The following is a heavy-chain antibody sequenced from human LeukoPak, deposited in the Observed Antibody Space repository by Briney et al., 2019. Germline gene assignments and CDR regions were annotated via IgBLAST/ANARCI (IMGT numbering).Heavy chain of an antibody. J-gene: IGHJ6*04. CDR3: ARDPHSYTGYYGMDV. V-gene: IGHV4-59*01. Sequence: PSETLSLTCSVSGGSINSYYWTWIRQPPGKGLEWIGYIYYSGSTNYNPSLKSRVTISVDTSKNQFSLKLSSVTAADTAVYYCARDPHSYTGYYGMDVWGKGTTVTVSS. D-gene: IGHD2-2*02. CDR1: GGSINSYY. CDR2: IYYSGST.